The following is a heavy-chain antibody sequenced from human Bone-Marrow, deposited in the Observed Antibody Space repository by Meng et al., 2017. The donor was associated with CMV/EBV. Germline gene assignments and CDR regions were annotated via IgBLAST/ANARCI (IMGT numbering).Heavy chain of an antibody. CDR1: GGSISSSSYY. V-gene: IGHV4-39*07. CDR3: ARDSSTSSRRAGYYYGMDV. Sequence: SETLSLTCTVSGGSISSSSYYWGWIRQPPGKGLEWIGSIYYSGSTSYNPSLKSRVTISVDTSKNQFSLKLSSVTAADTAVYYCARDSSTSSRRAGYYYGMDVWGQGTTCNVSS. J-gene: IGHJ6*02. D-gene: IGHD2-2*01. CDR2: IYYSGST.